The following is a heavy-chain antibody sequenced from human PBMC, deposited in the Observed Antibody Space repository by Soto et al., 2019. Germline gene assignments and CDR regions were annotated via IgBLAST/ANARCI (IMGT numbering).Heavy chain of an antibody. CDR1: AGSISTSNW. CDR3: AREVATSGYDY. V-gene: IGHV4-4*02. D-gene: IGHD5-12*01. J-gene: IGHJ4*02. CDR2: IYHTGSI. Sequence: QVQLQESGPGLVKPSGTLSLTCAVSAGSISTSNWWSWVRQSPGKGLEWIGEIYHTGSINYSPSLTSRLTISVDKSRNQFSLKLTSVTAADTAVYYCAREVATSGYDYWGQGILVTVSS.